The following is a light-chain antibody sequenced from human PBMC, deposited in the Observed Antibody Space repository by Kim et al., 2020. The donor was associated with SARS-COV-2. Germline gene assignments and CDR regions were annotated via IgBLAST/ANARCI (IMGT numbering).Light chain of an antibody. V-gene: IGKV1-5*03. CDR1: QSISSR. CDR3: QHYNSYSWT. CDR2: RTS. J-gene: IGKJ1*01. Sequence: DIQMTQSPSTLSASVGDRVTITCRASQSISSRLAWYQQKPGKAPKLLIYRTSNLESGVPSRFTGSGSGTEFTLTISSLQPDDFATYYCQHYNSYSWTFGQGTKVDIK.